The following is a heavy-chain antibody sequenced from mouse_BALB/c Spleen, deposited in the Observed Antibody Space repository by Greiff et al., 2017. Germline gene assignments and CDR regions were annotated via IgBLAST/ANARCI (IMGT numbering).Heavy chain of an antibody. CDR1: GYTFTSYW. V-gene: IGHV1S81*02. J-gene: IGHJ1*01. CDR2: INPSNGRT. CDR3: ARWGGNPYWYFDV. Sequence: QVQLQQSGAELVKPGASVKLSCKASGYTFTSYWMHWVKQRPGQGLEWIGEINPSNGRTNYNEKFKSKATLTVDKSSSTAYMQLSSLTSEDSAVYYCARWGGNPYWYFDVWGAGTTVTVSS. D-gene: IGHD2-1*01.